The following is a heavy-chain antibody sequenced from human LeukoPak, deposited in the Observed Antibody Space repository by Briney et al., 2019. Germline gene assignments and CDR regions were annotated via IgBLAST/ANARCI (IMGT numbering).Heavy chain of an antibody. Sequence: GASVKVSCKASGYTFTSYGISWVRQAPGQGLEWMGWISAYNGNSNYAQKLQGRVTMTTDTSTSTAYMELRSLRSDDTAVYYCAREDYYGSGSWYFYYYGMDVWGQGTTVTVSS. CDR2: ISAYNGNS. D-gene: IGHD3-10*01. J-gene: IGHJ6*02. CDR3: AREDYYGSGSWYFYYYGMDV. CDR1: GYTFTSYG. V-gene: IGHV1-18*01.